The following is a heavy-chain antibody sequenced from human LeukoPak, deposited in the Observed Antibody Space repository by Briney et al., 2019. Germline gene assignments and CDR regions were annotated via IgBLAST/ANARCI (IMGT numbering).Heavy chain of an antibody. J-gene: IGHJ4*02. Sequence: GGSLRLSCTASGLRFSRSDMHWVRQAPGKGLEWLTFVQYDESSKYYADSVKGRFAIFRDNSKNTVYLQMNTLRVDDTAVYYCAKTWRGSSWSFDYWGQGTLVTVSS. D-gene: IGHD6-13*01. CDR1: GLRFSRSD. V-gene: IGHV3-30*02. CDR3: AKTWRGSSWSFDY. CDR2: VQYDESSK.